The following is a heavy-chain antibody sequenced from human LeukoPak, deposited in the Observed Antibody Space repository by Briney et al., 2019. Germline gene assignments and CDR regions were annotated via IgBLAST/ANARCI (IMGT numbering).Heavy chain of an antibody. J-gene: IGHJ4*02. V-gene: IGHV4-59*01. CDR1: GGSISSYY. CDR3: ANTEKWLSFEY. CDR2: FYNSGST. D-gene: IGHD5-24*01. Sequence: PSETLSLTCTVSGGSISSYYWSWIRQPPGKGLEWIGNFYNSGSTNYNPSLESRVTISVDTSKNQFSLKLSSVTAADTAVYYCANTEKWLSFEYWGQGIRVTVSS.